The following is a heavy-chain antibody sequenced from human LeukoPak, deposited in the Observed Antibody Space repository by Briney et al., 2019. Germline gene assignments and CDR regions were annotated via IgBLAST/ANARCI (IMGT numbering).Heavy chain of an antibody. CDR1: GGSLSSYY. CDR2: IYYSGST. Sequence: SETLSLTCTVSGGSLSSYYWSWIRQPPGKGLEWIGYIYYSGSTNYNPSLKSRVTISVDTSKNQLSLKLSSVTAADTAVYYCARDAYGDLNYYYYGMDVWGQGTTVTVSS. CDR3: ARDAYGDLNYYYYGMDV. D-gene: IGHD4-17*01. V-gene: IGHV4-59*12. J-gene: IGHJ6*02.